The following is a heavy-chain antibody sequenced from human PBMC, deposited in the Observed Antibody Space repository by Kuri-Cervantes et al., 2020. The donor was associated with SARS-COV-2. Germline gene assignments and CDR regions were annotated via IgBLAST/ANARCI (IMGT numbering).Heavy chain of an antibody. V-gene: IGHV4-59*01. CDR2: IYYSGST. CDR1: GDSMSTYY. CDR3: ARDPNANHNNWFDP. Sequence: SETLSLTCTVSGDSMSTYYWTWIRQPPGKGLEWIGYIYYSGSTTYNPSLKSRVTISLDTSKNQFSLKLSSVTAADTAVYYCARDPNANHNNWFDPWGQGTLVTVSS. J-gene: IGHJ5*02. D-gene: IGHD4/OR15-4a*01.